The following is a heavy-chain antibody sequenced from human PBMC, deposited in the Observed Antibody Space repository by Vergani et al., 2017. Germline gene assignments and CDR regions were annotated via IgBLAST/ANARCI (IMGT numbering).Heavy chain of an antibody. D-gene: IGHD3-22*01. V-gene: IGHV4-31*03. CDR1: GGSISSGGYY. Sequence: QVQLQESGPGLVKPSQTLSLTCTVSGGSISSGGYYWSWIRQHPGKGLEWIGYIYYSGSTYYNPSLKSRVTISVDTSKNRFSLKLSSVTAADTAVYYCAREAPVSNYYDSSGPDYWGQGTLVTVSS. CDR2: IYYSGST. J-gene: IGHJ4*02. CDR3: AREAPVSNYYDSSGPDY.